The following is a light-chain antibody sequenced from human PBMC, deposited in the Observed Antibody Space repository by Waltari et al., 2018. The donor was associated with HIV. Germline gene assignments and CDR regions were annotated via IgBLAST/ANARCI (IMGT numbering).Light chain of an antibody. Sequence: EIVFMQSPDTLSLSPGERATPSCRASQSVSGTYLAWYQQKPGQAPRLLIFGASRRATGIPDRFSGSGSGTDFTLTISRLEPEDFAVYFCHQYGGSPRTFGQGTKLEI. CDR3: HQYGGSPRT. J-gene: IGKJ2*01. CDR2: GAS. CDR1: QSVSGTY. V-gene: IGKV3-20*01.